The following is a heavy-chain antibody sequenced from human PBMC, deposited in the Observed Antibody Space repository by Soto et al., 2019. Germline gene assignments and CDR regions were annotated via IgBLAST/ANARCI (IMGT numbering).Heavy chain of an antibody. V-gene: IGHV3-33*01. D-gene: IGHD3-16*01. CDR2: IWYDGSNE. CDR3: AVESWGQQVPHAFGY. Sequence: QVQLVESGGGVVQPGRSLRLSCAASGFAFSRYAMHWVRQAPGKGLEWVAVIWYDGSNEWYADSVMGRFTISRDLSLQMNSLRAEDTAVYYCAVESWGQQVPHAFGYWGRGTLVTVSS. CDR1: GFAFSRYA. J-gene: IGHJ4*02.